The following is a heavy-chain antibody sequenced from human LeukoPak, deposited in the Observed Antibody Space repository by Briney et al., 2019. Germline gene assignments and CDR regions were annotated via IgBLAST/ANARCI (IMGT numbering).Heavy chain of an antibody. J-gene: IGHJ6*03. CDR2: IYTSGST. D-gene: IGHD1-7*01. Sequence: SETLSLTCTVSGGSISSYYWSWIRQPPGKGLEWIGRIYTSGSTNYNPSLKSRVTMSVDTSKNQFSLKLSSVTAADTAVYYCAREVYNWNYDYYYYYYMDVWGKGTTVTVSS. CDR3: AREVYNWNYDYYYYYYMDV. V-gene: IGHV4-4*07. CDR1: GGSISSYY.